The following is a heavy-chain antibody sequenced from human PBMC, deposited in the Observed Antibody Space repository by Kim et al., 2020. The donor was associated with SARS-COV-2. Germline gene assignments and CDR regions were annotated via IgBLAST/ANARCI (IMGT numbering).Heavy chain of an antibody. V-gene: IGHV1-2*02. Sequence: NDAQKFQGRVTMTRDTSISTAYMELSRLRSDDTAVYYCARTMVRGPFDPWGQGTLVTVSS. D-gene: IGHD3-10*01. J-gene: IGHJ5*02. CDR3: ARTMVRGPFDP.